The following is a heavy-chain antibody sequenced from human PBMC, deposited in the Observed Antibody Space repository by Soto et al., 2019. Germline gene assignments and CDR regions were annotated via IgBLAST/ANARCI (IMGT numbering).Heavy chain of an antibody. D-gene: IGHD6-19*01. V-gene: IGHV4-39*01. J-gene: IGHJ4*02. CDR1: GGSISSTIYY. CDR3: ASNALALAGYVDY. CDR2: IYYSGST. Sequence: QLQLQESGPGLVKPSETLSLTCTVSGGSISSTIYYWGWIRQPPGKGLEWIGSIYYSGSTYYNPSLTSRVTISVDTSKNQFSLRLSSVTAADTAVYYCASNALALAGYVDYWGQGTLVTVSS.